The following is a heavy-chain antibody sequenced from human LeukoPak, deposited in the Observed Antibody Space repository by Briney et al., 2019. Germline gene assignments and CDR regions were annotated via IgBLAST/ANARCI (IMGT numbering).Heavy chain of an antibody. CDR1: GFTFRSYG. CDR2: ISSNGGST. CDR3: VRISSSYDYDY. Sequence: GGSLRLSCAASGFTFRSYGMHWVRQAPGKGLEYVAAISSNGGSTDYANSVKGRFTISRDNSKNTLYLQMGSLRAEDMAVYYCVRISSSYDYDYWGQGTLVTVSS. J-gene: IGHJ4*02. D-gene: IGHD6-6*01. V-gene: IGHV3-64*01.